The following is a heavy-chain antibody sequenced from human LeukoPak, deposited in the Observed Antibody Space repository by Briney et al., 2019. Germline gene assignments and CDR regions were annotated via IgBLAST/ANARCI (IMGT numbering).Heavy chain of an antibody. J-gene: IGHJ6*02. D-gene: IGHD3-9*01. CDR3: TRDLMDYDVSTGLHHYYMDV. CDR2: ISGDGRNI. V-gene: IGHV3-74*01. Sequence: AGGSLRLSCAASGFTFSSYSMNWVRQDPRKGLVWVSRISGDGRNINYADSVRGRFTISRDNAKNTLYLQMNTLRVEDTAVYYCTRDLMDYDVSTGLHHYYMDVWGQGTTVTVSS. CDR1: GFTFSSYS.